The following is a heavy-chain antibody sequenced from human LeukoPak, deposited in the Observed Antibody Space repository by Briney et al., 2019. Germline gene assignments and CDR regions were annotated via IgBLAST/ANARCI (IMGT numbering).Heavy chain of an antibody. D-gene: IGHD2-15*01. V-gene: IGHV4-59*01. J-gene: IGHJ3*02. CDR3: ASSVVVAANALDI. CDR1: GGSISSYY. CDR2: IYYSGST. Sequence: SETLSLTCTVSGGSISSYYWSWTRQPPGKGLEWIGYIYYSGSTNYNPSLKSRVTISVDTSKNQFSLKLSSVTAADTAVYYCASSVVVAANALDIWGQGTMVTVSS.